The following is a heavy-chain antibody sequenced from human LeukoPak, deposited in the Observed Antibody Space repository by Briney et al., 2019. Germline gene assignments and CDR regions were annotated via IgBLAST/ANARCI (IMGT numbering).Heavy chain of an antibody. D-gene: IGHD1-26*01. Sequence: RAGGSLRLSCAASGFKFIDAWMNWVRQAPGKGLEWVGRIKSKTDGGTTDYAAPVKGRFTISRDDSKNTLYLQMNSLKTEDTAVYYCTTDLGGSYTRNYWGQGTLVTVSS. CDR2: IKSKTDGGTT. CDR3: TTDLGGSYTRNY. V-gene: IGHV3-15*07. J-gene: IGHJ4*02. CDR1: GFKFIDAW.